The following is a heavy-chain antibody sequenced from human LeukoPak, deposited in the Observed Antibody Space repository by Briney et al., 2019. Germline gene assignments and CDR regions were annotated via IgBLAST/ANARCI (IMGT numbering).Heavy chain of an antibody. D-gene: IGHD4-17*01. CDR2: MSFDGNNH. J-gene: IGHJ4*02. CDR1: GFTLSNYG. Sequence: GGSLRLSCAASGFTLSNYGIPWVPQAPGKGLEWVAVMSFDGNNHYYADPVKGRFTISRDNSKNTLYLQMNSLRAEDTAVYYCAKDTHGDYPDNWGQGTLVTVSS. CDR3: AKDTHGDYPDN. V-gene: IGHV3-30*18.